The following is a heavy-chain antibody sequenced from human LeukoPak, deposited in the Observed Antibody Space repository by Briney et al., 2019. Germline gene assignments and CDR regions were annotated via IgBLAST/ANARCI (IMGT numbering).Heavy chain of an antibody. CDR1: GGSISSSSYY. D-gene: IGHD2-8*02. CDR2: IYYSGST. CDR3: ARRFYCDRTDY. Sequence: PETLSLTXTVSGGSISSSSYYWGWIRQPPGKGLEWIGSIYYSGSTYYNPSLKSRVTISVDTSKNQFSLRLSSVTAADTAVYYCARRFYCDRTDYWGQGTLVTVSS. J-gene: IGHJ4*02. V-gene: IGHV4-39*01.